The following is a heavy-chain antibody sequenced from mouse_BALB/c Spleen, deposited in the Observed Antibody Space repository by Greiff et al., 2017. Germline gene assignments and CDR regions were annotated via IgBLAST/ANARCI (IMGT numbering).Heavy chain of an antibody. CDR2: ILPGSGST. CDR3: ARSPYSYDRNYYFDY. V-gene: IGHV1-9*01. D-gene: IGHD2-12*01. Sequence: LMKPGASVKISCKATGYTFSSYWIEWVKQRPGHGLEWIGEILPGSGSTNYNEKFKGKATFTADTSSNTAYMQLSSLTSEDSAVYYCARSPYSYDRNYYFDYWGQGTTLTVAS. J-gene: IGHJ2*01. CDR1: GYTFSSYW.